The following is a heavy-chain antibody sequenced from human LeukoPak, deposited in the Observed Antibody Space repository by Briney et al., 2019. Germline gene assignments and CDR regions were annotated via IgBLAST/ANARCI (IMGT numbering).Heavy chain of an antibody. CDR3: ASDRRRFHFVY. V-gene: IGHV1-2*02. J-gene: IGHJ4*02. CDR2: INPDSGGI. CDR1: VYAFTDYK. Sequence: ASVKVSCKASVYAFTDYKIHWVRQAPGQGPEWMGWINPDSGGINYAQKFQDRVTMTRDTSISTAYMELSRLRSDDTAVYYCASDRRRFHFVYWGQGTLVTVSS.